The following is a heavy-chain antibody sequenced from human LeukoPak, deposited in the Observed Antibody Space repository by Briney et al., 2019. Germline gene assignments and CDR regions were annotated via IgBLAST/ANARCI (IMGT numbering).Heavy chain of an antibody. V-gene: IGHV3-21*01. D-gene: IGHD5-18*01. CDR3: ARAAPKRGYTFGFDF. CDR2: ISGSGNYI. Sequence: GGSLRLSCTASGFNFSSYTMNWVRQAAGRGLEWVSSISGSGNYIYYAESLKGRFTVSRDNAKKSLYLQMNSLRADDTAMFFCARAAPKRGYTFGFDFWGQGTLVTVSS. J-gene: IGHJ5*01. CDR1: GFNFSSYT.